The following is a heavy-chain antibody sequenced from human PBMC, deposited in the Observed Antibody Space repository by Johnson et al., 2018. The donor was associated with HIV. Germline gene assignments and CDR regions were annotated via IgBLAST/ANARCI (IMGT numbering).Heavy chain of an antibody. D-gene: IGHD4-11*01. J-gene: IGHJ3*02. CDR1: GFTFSTYW. CDR2: IKHDGSDK. V-gene: IGHV3-7*01. Sequence: VQLVESGGGLVQPGGSLRLSCAASGFTFSTYWMSWVRQAPGKGLEWVANIKHDGSDKYYVGSVTGRFTISRDNAKSSLYLQMNSLRADDTAVYYCARDDDYSKVRAFDIWGQGTMVTVSS. CDR3: ARDDDYSKVRAFDI.